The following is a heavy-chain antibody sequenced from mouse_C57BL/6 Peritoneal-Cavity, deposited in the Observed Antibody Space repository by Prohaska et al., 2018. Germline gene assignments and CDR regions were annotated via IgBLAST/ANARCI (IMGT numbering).Heavy chain of an antibody. V-gene: IGHV1-4*01. Sequence: MSCKASGYTFTSYTMHWVKQRPGQGLEWIGYINPSSGYNKYNQKFKDKATLTADKSSSTAYMQLSSLTSEDSAVYYCERSEITTVVADYWGQGTTLTVSS. CDR3: ERSEITTVVADY. CDR1: GYTFTSYT. CDR2: INPSSGYN. D-gene: IGHD1-1*01. J-gene: IGHJ2*01.